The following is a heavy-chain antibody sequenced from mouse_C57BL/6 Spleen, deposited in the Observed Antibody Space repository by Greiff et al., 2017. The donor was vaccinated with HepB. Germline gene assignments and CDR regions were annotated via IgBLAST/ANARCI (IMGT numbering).Heavy chain of an antibody. CDR1: GYTFTSYW. V-gene: IGHV1-50*01. J-gene: IGHJ1*03. CDR3: ARGNYGSSYGYWYFDV. D-gene: IGHD1-1*01. Sequence: QVQLQQPGAELVKPGASVKLSCKASGYTFTSYWMQWVKQRPGQGLEWIGEIDPSDSYTNYNQKFKGKATLTVDTSSSTAYMQLSSLTSEDSAGYYCARGNYGSSYGYWYFDVWGTGTTVTVSS. CDR2: IDPSDSYT.